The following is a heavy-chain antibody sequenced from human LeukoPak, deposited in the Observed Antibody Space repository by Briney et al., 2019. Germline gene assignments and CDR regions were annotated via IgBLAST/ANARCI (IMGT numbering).Heavy chain of an antibody. V-gene: IGHV3-23*01. J-gene: IGHJ6*02. CDR2: ISGSGGST. Sequence: GGCLRLSCAASGFTFSSYAMSWVRLAPGKGLEWVSAISGSGGSTYYADSVKGRFTVSRDNSKNTLYLQMNSLRAEDTAVYYCAKGDYYDILNPIYYYYGMDVWGQGTTVTVSS. CDR1: GFTFSSYA. CDR3: AKGDYYDILNPIYYYYGMDV. D-gene: IGHD3-9*01.